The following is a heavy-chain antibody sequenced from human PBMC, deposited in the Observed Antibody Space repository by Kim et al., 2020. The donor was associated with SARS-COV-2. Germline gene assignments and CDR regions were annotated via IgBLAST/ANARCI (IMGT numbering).Heavy chain of an antibody. J-gene: IGHJ6*02. CDR2: INPSGGST. V-gene: IGHV1-46*01. D-gene: IGHD6-13*01. CDR3: AREEPGYSSSWSTEGYYYYYGMDV. CDR1: GYTFTSYY. Sequence: ASVKVSCKASGYTFTSYYMHWVRQAPGQGLEWMGIINPSGGSTSYAQKFQGRVTMTRDTSTSTVYMELSSLRSEDTAVYYCAREEPGYSSSWSTEGYYYYYGMDVWGQGTTVTVSS.